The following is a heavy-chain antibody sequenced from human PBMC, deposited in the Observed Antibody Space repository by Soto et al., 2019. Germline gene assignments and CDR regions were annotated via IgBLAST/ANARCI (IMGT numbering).Heavy chain of an antibody. CDR1: GYTFTSYD. V-gene: IGHV1-8*01. Sequence: ASVKVSCKASGYTFTSYDINWVRQATGQGLEWMGWMNPNSGNTGYAQKFQGRVTMTRNTSISTAYMELSSLRSEDTAVYYCARESPTTVVTGDDAFDIWGQGTMVTVSS. J-gene: IGHJ3*02. D-gene: IGHD4-17*01. CDR3: ARESPTTVVTGDDAFDI. CDR2: MNPNSGNT.